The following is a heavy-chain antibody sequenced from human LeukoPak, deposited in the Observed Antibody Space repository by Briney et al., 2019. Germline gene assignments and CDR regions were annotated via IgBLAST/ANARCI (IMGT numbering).Heavy chain of an antibody. CDR3: ARDTCNGSDCFNWFDP. V-gene: IGHV1-2*02. D-gene: IGHD2-21*02. J-gene: IGHJ5*02. Sequence: GASVKVSCKASGYSFTGYYIHWARQAPGQGLEWMGWINPNGGGTNYAQEFQGRVTMTRDTSISTAYMELSSLRSDDTAMYYCARDTCNGSDCFNWFDPWGQGTLVTVSS. CDR1: GYSFTGYY. CDR2: INPNGGGT.